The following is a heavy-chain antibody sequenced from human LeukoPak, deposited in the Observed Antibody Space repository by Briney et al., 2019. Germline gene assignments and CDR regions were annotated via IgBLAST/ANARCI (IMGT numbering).Heavy chain of an antibody. J-gene: IGHJ4*02. D-gene: IGHD6-13*01. CDR2: ITASSTAI. CDR1: GFTFNTYT. CDR3: ATSRGSWPDYFDY. Sequence: GGSLRLSCTASGFTFNTYTMNWVRQAPGKGLEWVSSITASSTAIYYADSVKGRFTISRDNAKNSLYLQMNSLRAEDTAVYYCATSRGSWPDYFDYWGQGTLVTVSS. V-gene: IGHV3-21*01.